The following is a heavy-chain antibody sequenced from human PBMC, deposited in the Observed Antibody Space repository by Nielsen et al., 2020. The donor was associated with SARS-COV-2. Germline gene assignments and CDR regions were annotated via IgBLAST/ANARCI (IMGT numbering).Heavy chain of an antibody. CDR2: ISWNSGSI. CDR3: ARGRRVGTTLFEY. CDR1: GFTFDDYA. V-gene: IGHV3-9*01. D-gene: IGHD1-14*01. Sequence: SLKISCAASGFTFDDYAMHWVRQAPGKGLEWVSGISWNSGSIAYADSVKGRSTISRDNAKNSLHLQMNSLRAEDTAFYYCARGRRVGTTLFEYWGQGTLVTVSS. J-gene: IGHJ4*02.